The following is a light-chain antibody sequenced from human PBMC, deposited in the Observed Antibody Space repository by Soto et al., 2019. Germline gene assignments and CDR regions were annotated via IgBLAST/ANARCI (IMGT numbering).Light chain of an antibody. CDR1: SSDFGNYNL. V-gene: IGLV2-23*02. CDR2: EVN. J-gene: IGLJ1*01. Sequence: QSVLTQPASVSGSHGRSITISCTGTSSDFGNYNLVSWYQQHPGKVPKLILFEVNKRPSGVSGRFSGSKSGNTASLTISGLQAEDEADYYCCSFTSSNTQVFGTGTKLTVL. CDR3: CSFTSSNTQV.